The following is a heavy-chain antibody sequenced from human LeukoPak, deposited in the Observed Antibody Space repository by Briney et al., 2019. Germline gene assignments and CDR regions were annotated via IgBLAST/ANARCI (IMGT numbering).Heavy chain of an antibody. CDR1: GGSISSGSYY. Sequence: PSQTLSLTCTVSGGSISSGSYYWSWIRQPAGKGLEWIGRIYTSGSTNYNPSLKSRVTISVDTSKNQFSLKLSSVTAADTAVYYCARVSKVPAALLSAYYYYYMDVWGKGTTVTVSS. V-gene: IGHV4-61*02. CDR3: ARVSKVPAALLSAYYYYYMDV. J-gene: IGHJ6*03. CDR2: IYTSGST. D-gene: IGHD2-2*01.